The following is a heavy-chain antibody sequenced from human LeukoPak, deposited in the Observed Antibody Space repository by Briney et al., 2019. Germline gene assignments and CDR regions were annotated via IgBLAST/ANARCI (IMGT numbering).Heavy chain of an antibody. J-gene: IGHJ4*02. CDR1: GYTFTSYD. CDR3: ARARGYSYGPTVDY. V-gene: IGHV1-8*01. D-gene: IGHD5-18*01. CDR2: MNPNSGNT. Sequence: ASVKVSCKASGYTFTSYDINWVRQATGQGLEWMGWMNPNSGNTGYAQKFQGRVTMTRNTSISTAYMELSSLRPEATAVYYCARARGYSYGPTVDYWGQGTLVTVSS.